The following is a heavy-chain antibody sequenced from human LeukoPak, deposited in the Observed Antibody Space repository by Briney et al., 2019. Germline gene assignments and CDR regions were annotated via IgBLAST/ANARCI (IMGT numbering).Heavy chain of an antibody. J-gene: IGHJ2*01. D-gene: IGHD2-15*01. CDR3: ARGGKAAVRFDL. CDR2: IYYSGST. Sequence: PSETLSLTCTVSGGSISRYYWSWIRQPPGKGLEWIGYIYYSGSTYYNPSLKSRVTISVDTSKNQFSLKLSSVTAADTAVYYCARGGKAAVRFDLWGRGTLVTVSS. V-gene: IGHV4-30-4*08. CDR1: GGSISRYY.